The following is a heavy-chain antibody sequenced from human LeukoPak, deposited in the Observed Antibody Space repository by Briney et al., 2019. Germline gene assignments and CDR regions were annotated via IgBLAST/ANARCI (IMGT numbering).Heavy chain of an antibody. V-gene: IGHV3-53*01. J-gene: IGHJ4*02. CDR1: GFTVSNSY. CDR3: TTAALNDNADN. CDR2: IYVGGST. D-gene: IGHD1-1*01. Sequence: PGGSLRLSCAASGFTVSNSYMSWVRQAPGKGLEWVSMIYVGGSTIYAGSVKGRVILSRDNSKNTSYLQMDSLRVVEQATLYCTTAALNDNADNWGQGSLVTVSS.